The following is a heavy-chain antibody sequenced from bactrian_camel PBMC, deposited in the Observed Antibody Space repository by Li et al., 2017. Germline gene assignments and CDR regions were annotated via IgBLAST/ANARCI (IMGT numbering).Heavy chain of an antibody. CDR3: TAALEIPGSTFAY. D-gene: IGHD1*01. V-gene: IGHV3S20*01. J-gene: IGHJ6*01. CDR1: GFTFSSYY. CDR2: INIGGDRT. Sequence: HVQLVESGGGLVQPGGSLRLSCAAPGFTFSSYYMSWVRQAPGKGLEWVSSINIGGDRTYYADSVKGRFTISRDNAKNTLYLHMNNLRTEDTAVYFCTAALEIPGSTFAYWGQGTQVTVS.